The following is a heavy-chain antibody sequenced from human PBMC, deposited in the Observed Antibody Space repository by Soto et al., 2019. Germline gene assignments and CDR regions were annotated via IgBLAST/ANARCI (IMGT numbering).Heavy chain of an antibody. CDR3: ARWSHIVVVPAANWFDP. D-gene: IGHD2-2*01. Sequence: SVKVSCKASGGTFSSYAISWVRQAPGQGLEWMGGIIPIFGTANYAQKFQGRVTITADESTSTAYMELSSLRSKDTAVYYCARWSHIVVVPAANWFDPWGQGTLVTVSS. CDR2: IIPIFGTA. J-gene: IGHJ5*02. CDR1: GGTFSSYA. V-gene: IGHV1-69*13.